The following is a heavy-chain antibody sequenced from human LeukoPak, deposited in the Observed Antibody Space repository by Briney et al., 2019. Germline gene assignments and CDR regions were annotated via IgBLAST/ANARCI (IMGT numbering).Heavy chain of an antibody. CDR1: GGSISSYY. CDR2: IYYSGRT. D-gene: IGHD2-15*01. V-gene: IGHV4-59*01. J-gene: IGHJ5*02. Sequence: SETLSLTCTVSGGSISSYYWSRIRQPPGKGLEWIGYIYYSGRTNYNPSLKSRVTISVDTSKNQFSLKLSSVTAADTAVYYCARGDWGYCSGGSCPNWFDPWGQGTLVTVSS. CDR3: ARGDWGYCSGGSCPNWFDP.